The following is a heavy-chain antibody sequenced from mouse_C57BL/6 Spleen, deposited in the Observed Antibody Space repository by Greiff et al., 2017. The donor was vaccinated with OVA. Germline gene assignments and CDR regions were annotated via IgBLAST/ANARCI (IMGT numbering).Heavy chain of an antibody. Sequence: QVQLKQPGAELVKPGASVKLSCKASGYTFTSYWMHWVKQRPGQGLEWIGMIHPNSGSTNYNEKFKSKATLTVDKSSSTAYMQLSSLTSEDSAVYYGARSYSNYFDYWGQGTTLTVSS. J-gene: IGHJ2*01. D-gene: IGHD2-5*01. V-gene: IGHV1-64*01. CDR2: IHPNSGST. CDR1: GYTFTSYW. CDR3: ARSYSNYFDY.